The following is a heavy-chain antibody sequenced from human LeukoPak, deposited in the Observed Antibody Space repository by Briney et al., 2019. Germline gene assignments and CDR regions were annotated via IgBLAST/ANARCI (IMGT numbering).Heavy chain of an antibody. CDR1: GFTFSSYG. Sequence: QPGRSLRLSSAASGFTFSSYGMHWVRQAPGKGLEWVAVIWYDGSNKYYADSVKGRFTISRDNSKNTLYLQMNSLRAEDTAVYYCARGPYYYDSGKHFDYWGQGTLVTVSS. D-gene: IGHD3-22*01. V-gene: IGHV3-33*01. J-gene: IGHJ4*02. CDR2: IWYDGSNK. CDR3: ARGPYYYDSGKHFDY.